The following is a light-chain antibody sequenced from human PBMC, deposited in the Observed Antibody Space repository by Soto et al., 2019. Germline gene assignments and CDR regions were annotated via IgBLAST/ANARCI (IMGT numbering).Light chain of an antibody. CDR1: QSITTY. CDR2: AAS. CDR3: QKSSSSPIN. V-gene: IGKV1-39*01. J-gene: IGKJ5*01. Sequence: DVRMTQSPSSLATSVVDAVTLTFRASQSITTYLNWYQQKPGKAPKLLIYAASSLQSGVPSRFSGSGSGTDFTLTISRLQPEDFATYYCQKSSSSPINCGQGKRREIK.